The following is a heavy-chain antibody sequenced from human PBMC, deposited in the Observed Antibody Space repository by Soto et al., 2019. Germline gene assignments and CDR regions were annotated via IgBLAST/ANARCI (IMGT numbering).Heavy chain of an antibody. CDR1: GFTFSSYA. D-gene: IGHD1-26*01. J-gene: IGHJ4*02. V-gene: IGHV3-23*01. Sequence: GGSLRLSCAASGFTFSSYAMSWVRQAPGKGLEWVSAISGSGGSTYYADSVKGRFTISRDNSKNTLYLQMNSLRAEDTAVYYWAKSRGATTGVCDYWGQGTLVTVSS. CDR2: ISGSGGST. CDR3: AKSRGATTGVCDY.